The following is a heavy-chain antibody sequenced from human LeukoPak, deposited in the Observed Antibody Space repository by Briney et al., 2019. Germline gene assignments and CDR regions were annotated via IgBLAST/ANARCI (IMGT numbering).Heavy chain of an antibody. CDR3: ASEGTTFSSFDY. Sequence: SETLSLTCTVSGGSISSYYWSWVRQPAGKGLEWIGRIYTSGSTNYNPSLKSRVTISVDTSKNQFSLKLNSVIATDTAVYYCASEGTTFSSFDYWGQGTLVTVSS. V-gene: IGHV4-4*07. J-gene: IGHJ4*02. D-gene: IGHD1-1*01. CDR1: GGSISSYY. CDR2: IYTSGST.